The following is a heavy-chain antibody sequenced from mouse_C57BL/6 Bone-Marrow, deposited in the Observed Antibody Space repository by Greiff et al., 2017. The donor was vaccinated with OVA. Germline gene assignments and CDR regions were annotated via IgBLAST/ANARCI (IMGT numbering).Heavy chain of an antibody. CDR1: GYSITSGYY. J-gene: IGHJ3*01. D-gene: IGHD2-5*01. CDR2: ISYDGSN. Sequence: VKLQESGPGLVKPSQSLSLTCSVPGYSITSGYYWNWIRQFPGNKLEWMGYISYDGSNNYNPSLKNRISITRDTSKNQFFLKLNSVTTEDTATYYCARAGSNYPFAYWGQGTLVTVSA. V-gene: IGHV3-6*01. CDR3: ARAGSNYPFAY.